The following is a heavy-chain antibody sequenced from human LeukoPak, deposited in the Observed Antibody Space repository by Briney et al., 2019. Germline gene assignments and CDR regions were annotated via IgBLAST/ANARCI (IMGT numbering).Heavy chain of an antibody. CDR3: AKDWSRSIAAAAVFDY. J-gene: IGHJ4*02. CDR1: GFTFSSYA. V-gene: IGHV3-23*01. CDR2: ISGSGGST. D-gene: IGHD6-13*01. Sequence: PGGSLRLSCAASGFTFSSYAMSWVRQAPGKGLEWVSAISGSGGSTYYADSVKGRFTISRDNSKNTLYLQMNSLRAEDTAVYYCAKDWSRSIAAAAVFDYWGQGTLVTVSS.